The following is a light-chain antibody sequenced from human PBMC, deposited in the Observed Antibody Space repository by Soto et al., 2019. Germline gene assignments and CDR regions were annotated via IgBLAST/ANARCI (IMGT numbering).Light chain of an antibody. V-gene: IGLV2-14*01. J-gene: IGLJ1*01. CDR3: SSYTSSSIDYV. CDR1: SSDVGGYNY. Sequence: QSALTQPASVSGSPGQSITISCTGTSSDVGGYNYVSWYQQHPGKAPKLMIYEVSNRPSGVSNRFSVSKSGNTASLTISGLQAEDEADYDCSSYTSSSIDYVFGTGTKVTVL. CDR2: EVS.